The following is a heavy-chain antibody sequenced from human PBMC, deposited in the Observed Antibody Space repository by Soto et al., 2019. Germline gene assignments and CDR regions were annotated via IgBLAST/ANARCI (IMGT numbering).Heavy chain of an antibody. J-gene: IGHJ4*02. CDR2: ISSSSSTI. CDR3: ARGRITMVRGVIQYYFDY. Sequence: GGSLRLSCAASGFTFSTYNMQWVRQAPGKGLEWVSYISSSSSTIHYADSVKGRFSVSRDNAKNSLYLQVNSLRAEDTAVYYCARGRITMVRGVIQYYFDYWGQGTLVTVSS. CDR1: GFTFSTYN. V-gene: IGHV3-48*01. D-gene: IGHD3-10*01.